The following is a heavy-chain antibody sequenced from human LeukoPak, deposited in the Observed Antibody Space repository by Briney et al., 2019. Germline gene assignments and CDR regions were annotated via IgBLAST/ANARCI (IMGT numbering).Heavy chain of an antibody. Sequence: GGSLRLSCAASGFTVSSNYMSWVRQAPGKGLEWVSVLYSDGSTYYADSVKGRFTISRDNSKNTLYLQMSSLRAEDTAAYYCAREGDQWGLAPDYYFDYWGQGTLVTVSS. D-gene: IGHD3/OR15-3a*01. CDR3: AREGDQWGLAPDYYFDY. J-gene: IGHJ4*02. CDR1: GFTVSSNY. V-gene: IGHV3-66*02. CDR2: LYSDGST.